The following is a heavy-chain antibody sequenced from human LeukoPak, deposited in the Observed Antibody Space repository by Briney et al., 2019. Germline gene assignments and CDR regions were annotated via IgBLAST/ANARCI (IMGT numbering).Heavy chain of an antibody. V-gene: IGHV1-69*04. J-gene: IGHJ4*02. Sequence: ASVKVSCKASGGTFSSYAISWVRQAPGQGLEWMGRIIPILGIANYAQKFQGRVTITADKSTSTAYMELSSLRSEDTAVYYCARDTLMGSGWNDYWGQGTLVTVSS. CDR3: ARDTLMGSGWNDY. CDR2: IIPILGIA. CDR1: GGTFSSYA. D-gene: IGHD6-19*01.